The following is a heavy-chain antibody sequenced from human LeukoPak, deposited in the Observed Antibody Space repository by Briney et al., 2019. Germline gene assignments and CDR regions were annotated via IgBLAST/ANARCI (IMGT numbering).Heavy chain of an antibody. CDR3: AKRRGAATLPHFDY. Sequence: GGSLRLSCAASGFTFSSYSMTWVRQAPGKGLEWASAISGSGGSTYYADSVKGRFTISRDNSKNTLYLQMNSLRAEDTAVYYCAKRRGAATLPHFDYWGQGTLVTVSS. D-gene: IGHD2-15*01. V-gene: IGHV3-23*01. CDR1: GFTFSSYS. J-gene: IGHJ4*02. CDR2: ISGSGGST.